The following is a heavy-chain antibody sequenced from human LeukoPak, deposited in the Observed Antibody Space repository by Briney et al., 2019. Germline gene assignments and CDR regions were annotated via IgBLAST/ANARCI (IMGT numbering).Heavy chain of an antibody. CDR3: ARDLNYYDSRGYYLDAFDI. CDR1: GSTFSSYS. D-gene: IGHD3-22*01. Sequence: PGGSLRLSCAASGSTFSSYSMNWVRQAPGEGLEWVSYITSSSSAVYYADSVKGRFTISRDNAKNSLYLQMNSLRAEDTAVYYCARDLNYYDSRGYYLDAFDIWGQGTMVTVSS. CDR2: ITSSSSAV. J-gene: IGHJ3*02. V-gene: IGHV3-48*01.